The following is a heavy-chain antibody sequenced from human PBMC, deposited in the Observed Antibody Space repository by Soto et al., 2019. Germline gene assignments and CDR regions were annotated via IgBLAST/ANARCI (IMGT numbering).Heavy chain of an antibody. D-gene: IGHD7-27*01. CDR3: AKDHTGADAFDI. CDR2: ISHSGAT. CDR1: GGSITHDNW. V-gene: IGHV4-4*02. Sequence: PSETLSLTCAVSGGSITHDNWWNWARQPPGKGLEWIGEISHSGATNYNPSLKSRVTISVDMSKNQLSLKLTSVTAADTAVYYCAKDHTGADAFDIWGQGRMVTVSS. J-gene: IGHJ3*02.